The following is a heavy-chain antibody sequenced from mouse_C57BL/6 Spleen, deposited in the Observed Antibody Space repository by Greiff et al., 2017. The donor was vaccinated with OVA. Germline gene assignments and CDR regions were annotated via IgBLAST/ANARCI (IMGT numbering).Heavy chain of an antibody. CDR2: IDTSDSET. J-gene: IGHJ2*01. V-gene: IGHV1-52*01. D-gene: IGHD2-4*01. CDR3: ARYDYDWGFDY. Sequence: VQLQQPGAELVRPGSSVKLSCKASGYTFTSYWMHWVKQRPIQGLEWIGNIDTSDSETHYNQKFKDKATLTVDNSSSTAYMQLSSLKSEDSAVYYCARYDYDWGFDYWGQGTTLTVSS. CDR1: GYTFTSYW.